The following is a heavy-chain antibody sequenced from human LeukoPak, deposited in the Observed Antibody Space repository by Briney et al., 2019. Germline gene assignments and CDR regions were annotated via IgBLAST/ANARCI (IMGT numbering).Heavy chain of an antibody. CDR3: ARVWRGYSYGYGYYFDY. J-gene: IGHJ4*02. Sequence: SRTLSLTCAVSGGSISSGGYSWSWIRQPPGKGLEWIGYIYYSGSTYYNPSLKSRVTISVDTSKNQFSLKLSSVTAADTAVYYCARVWRGYSYGYGYYFDYWGQGTLVTVSS. CDR1: GGSISSGGYS. CDR2: IYYSGST. V-gene: IGHV4-30-4*07. D-gene: IGHD5-18*01.